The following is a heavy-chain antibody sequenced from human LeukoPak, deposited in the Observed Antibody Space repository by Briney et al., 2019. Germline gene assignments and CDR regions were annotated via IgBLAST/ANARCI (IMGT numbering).Heavy chain of an antibody. D-gene: IGHD5-18*01. J-gene: IGHJ4*02. V-gene: IGHV4-39*07. CDR3: ARDGYSYGHDFDY. Sequence: SETLSLTCTVSGGSISSSSYYWGWIRQPPGKGLEWIGSIYYSGSTYYNPSLKSRVTISVDTSKNQFSLKLSSVTAADMAVYYCARDGYSYGHDFDYWGQGTLVTVSS. CDR2: IYYSGST. CDR1: GGSISSSSYY.